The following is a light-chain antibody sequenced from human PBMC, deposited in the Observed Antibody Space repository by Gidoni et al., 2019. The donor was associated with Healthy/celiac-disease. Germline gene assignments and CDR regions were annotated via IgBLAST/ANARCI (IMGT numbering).Light chain of an antibody. Sequence: PELTQDPAVSVAFGQTVRITCQGDRLRGYYASWYQQKPGQAPELVIYGKNNRPSGIPDRFSGSSSGNTASLTITGAQAEDEADYYCNSQDSSGSHVVFGGGTKLTVL. CDR2: GKN. J-gene: IGLJ2*01. CDR3: NSQDSSGSHVV. CDR1: RLRGYY. V-gene: IGLV3-19*01.